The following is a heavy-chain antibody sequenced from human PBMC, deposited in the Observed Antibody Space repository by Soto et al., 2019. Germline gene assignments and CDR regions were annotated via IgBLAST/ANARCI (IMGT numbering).Heavy chain of an antibody. D-gene: IGHD1-26*01. V-gene: IGHV3-30*18. CDR1: GFTFSSYG. CDR3: AKDGATAFDY. CDR2: ISYDGSNK. Sequence: QVQLVESGGGVVQPGRSLRLSCAASGFTFSSYGMHWVRQAPGKGLEWVAAISYDGSNKYYADSVKGRFTISRDNSKNTLYLQMNSLRAEDTAVYYCAKDGATAFDYWGQGTLVTVSS. J-gene: IGHJ4*02.